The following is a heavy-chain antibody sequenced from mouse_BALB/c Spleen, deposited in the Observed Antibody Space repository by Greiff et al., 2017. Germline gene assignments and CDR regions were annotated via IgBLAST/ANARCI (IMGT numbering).Heavy chain of an antibody. D-gene: IGHD4-1*01. CDR1: GFNIKDTY. CDR2: REEGNGNT. CDR3: APLGFDY. V-gene: IGHV14-3*02. Sequence: VQLQQAGEEMGKKGAAVKVACTAAGFNIKDTYMHWVKQRPEKGLEGRGRREEGNGNTKYDPKFQGKATITADTSSNTAYLQLSSLTSEDTAVYSCAPLGFDYFAHFPTLPFSS. J-gene: IGHJ2*01.